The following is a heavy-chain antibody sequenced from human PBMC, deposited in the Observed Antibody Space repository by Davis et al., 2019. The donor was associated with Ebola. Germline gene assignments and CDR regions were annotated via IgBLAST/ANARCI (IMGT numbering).Heavy chain of an antibody. Sequence: GESLKISCAASGFTVSSNYMSWVRQAPGKGLEWVSGIYSGGSTYYADSVKGRFTISRDNSKNTLYLQMNSLRAEDTAVYYCAREALNCSGGSCYWAFDIWGQGTMVTVSS. V-gene: IGHV3-53*01. CDR2: IYSGGST. CDR1: GFTVSSNY. D-gene: IGHD2-15*01. J-gene: IGHJ3*02. CDR3: AREALNCSGGSCYWAFDI.